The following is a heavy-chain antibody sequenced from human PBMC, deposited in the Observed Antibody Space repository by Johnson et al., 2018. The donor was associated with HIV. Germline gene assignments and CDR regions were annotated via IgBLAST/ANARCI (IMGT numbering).Heavy chain of an antibody. CDR2: IKSKTDGGTT. Sequence: MQLVESGGGLVKPGGSLRLSCAASGFTFSNAWMSWVRQAPGKGLEWVGRIKSKTDGGTTDYAAPVKGRFTISRDNAKNSLYLQMNSLRAEDTAVYYCAYSSSPLSGDAFDIWGQGTMVTVSS. CDR3: AYSSSPLSGDAFDI. V-gene: IGHV3-15*01. D-gene: IGHD6-6*01. CDR1: GFTFSNAW. J-gene: IGHJ3*02.